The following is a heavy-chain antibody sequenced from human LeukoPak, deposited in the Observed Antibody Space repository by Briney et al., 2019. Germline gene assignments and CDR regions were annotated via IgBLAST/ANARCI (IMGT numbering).Heavy chain of an antibody. V-gene: IGHV3-30-3*01. CDR3: AKDVDTVMDWANDAFDV. J-gene: IGHJ3*01. CDR1: QFIFNNYA. CDR2: ISYDGVDK. Sequence: GGSLRLSCAASQFIFNNYAMSWVRQAPGKGLEWVASISYDGVDKYYAGSLKGRFTMSRDNSKNSVYLQMDSLRVEDTAMYYCAKDVDTVMDWANDAFDVWGQGTMVIVSS. D-gene: IGHD5-18*01.